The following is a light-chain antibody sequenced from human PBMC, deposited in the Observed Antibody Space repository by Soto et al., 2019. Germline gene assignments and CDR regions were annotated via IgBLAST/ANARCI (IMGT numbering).Light chain of an antibody. Sequence: EIVMTQSPATLSVSPGERATLSCRASQSISSSLAWYQQKPGQPPRLLIYGASSRATGIPDRFSGSGSGTDFTLTISRLEPEDFAVYYCQQFGASLTWTFGQGTKVDSK. CDR1: QSISSS. CDR2: GAS. J-gene: IGKJ1*01. V-gene: IGKV3-20*01. CDR3: QQFGASLTWT.